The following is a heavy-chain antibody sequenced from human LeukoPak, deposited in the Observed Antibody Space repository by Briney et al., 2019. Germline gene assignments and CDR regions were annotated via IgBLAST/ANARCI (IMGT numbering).Heavy chain of an antibody. D-gene: IGHD1-26*01. CDR1: GYSISSGYY. V-gene: IGHV4-38-2*01. CDR2: IYHSGST. CDR3: ARGSRGVGATTIDY. Sequence: SETLSLTCAVSGYSISSGYYWGWIRQPPGKGLEWIGSIYHSGSTYYNPSFKSRVTISVDTSKNQFSLKLSSVTAADTAVYYCARGSRGVGATTIDYWGQGTLVTVSS. J-gene: IGHJ4*02.